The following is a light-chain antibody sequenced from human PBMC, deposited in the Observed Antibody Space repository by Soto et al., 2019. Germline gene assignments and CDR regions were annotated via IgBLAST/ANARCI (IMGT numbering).Light chain of an antibody. J-gene: IGLJ3*02. CDR2: EVT. CDR3: RSYAASNNFYFV. CDR1: SSDVGGYNY. Sequence: QAVVTQPPSASGSPGQSVTISCTGTSSDVGGYNYVSWYQQYPGRAPKLMIYEVTKRPSGVPDRFSGSKSGNTASLTVSGLQAADEAAYYCRSYAASNNFYFVFGGGTKLTVL. V-gene: IGLV2-8*01.